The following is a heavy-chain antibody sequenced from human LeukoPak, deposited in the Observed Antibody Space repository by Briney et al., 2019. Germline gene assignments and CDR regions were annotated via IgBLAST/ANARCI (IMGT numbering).Heavy chain of an antibody. J-gene: IGHJ4*02. CDR1: GYTFTSYG. CDR2: ISAYNGNT. D-gene: IGHD2-15*01. CDR3: ARASGYCSGGSCEIDY. Sequence: ASVKVSCKASGYTFTSYGISSVRQAPGQGLEWMGWISAYNGNTNYAQKLQGRVTMTTDTSTSTAYMELRSQRSDDTAVYYCARASGYCSGGSCEIDYWGQGTLVTVSS. V-gene: IGHV1-18*01.